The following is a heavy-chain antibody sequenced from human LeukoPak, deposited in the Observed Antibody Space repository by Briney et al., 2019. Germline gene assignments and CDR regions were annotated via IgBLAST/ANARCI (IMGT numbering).Heavy chain of an antibody. CDR1: GDSVSGSSVT. V-gene: IGHV6-1*01. J-gene: IGHJ4*02. CDR3: ARVLFDRDGYNSDHFDY. D-gene: IGHD5-24*01. CDR2: TYYRSKWYN. Sequence: SQTLSLTCAISGDSVSGSSVTWNWIRQSPSRGLEWLGRTYYRSKWYNDYAVSVKSRITINPDTSKNQFSLQLNSVTAADTAVYYCARVLFDRDGYNSDHFDYWGQGTLVTVSS.